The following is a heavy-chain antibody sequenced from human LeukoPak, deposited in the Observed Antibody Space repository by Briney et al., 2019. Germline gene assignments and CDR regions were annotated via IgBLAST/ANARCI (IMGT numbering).Heavy chain of an antibody. J-gene: IGHJ4*02. D-gene: IGHD6-13*01. V-gene: IGHV3-15*01. CDR2: VKSIVDGGTT. Sequence: GGSLRLSCTASGFTFSNVWMSWVRQAPGKGLEGVGRVKSIVDGGTTDYAAPVKGGFTISRDDSKNTVYLQMNSLKTEDTAVYYCQGSSHEPDFFDHWGQGALVTVSS. CDR3: QGSSHEPDFFDH. CDR1: GFTFSNVW.